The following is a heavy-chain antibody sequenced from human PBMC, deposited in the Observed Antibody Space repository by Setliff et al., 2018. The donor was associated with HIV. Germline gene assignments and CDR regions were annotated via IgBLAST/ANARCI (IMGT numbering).Heavy chain of an antibody. D-gene: IGHD3-3*02. J-gene: IGHJ6*02. CDR2: ISRGGDGI. CDR3: TRKLAPGHGMDV. CDR1: GFTFWSHS. V-gene: IGHV3-48*04. Sequence: LRLSCAASGFTFWSHSMLWVRQAPGKGLQWVAYISRGGDGIFYVDSVKGRFTISRDNAKNSLYLQMDSLRVEDTTVYYCTRKLAPGHGMDVWGQGTTVTVSS.